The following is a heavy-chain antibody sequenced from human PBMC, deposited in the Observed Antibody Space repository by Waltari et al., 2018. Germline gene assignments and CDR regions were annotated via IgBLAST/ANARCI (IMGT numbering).Heavy chain of an antibody. CDR2: VYYSGKS. Sequence: QLQESRPGLVTPSAPRPPTSTVSGGPNTNGSHYWGWIRQPPGKGLAWIGSVYYSGKSHYNPSLKSRVAIAVDTSKNQFSLKVTSVTAADTAVYYCVRDPPAAPSDWGRGTLVIVSS. CDR1: GGPNTNGSHY. V-gene: IGHV4-39*07. CDR3: VRDPPAAPSD. J-gene: IGHJ4*02. D-gene: IGHD2-2*01.